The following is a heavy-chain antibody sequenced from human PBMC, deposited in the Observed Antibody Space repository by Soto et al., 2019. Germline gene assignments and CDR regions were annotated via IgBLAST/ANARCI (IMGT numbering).Heavy chain of an antibody. J-gene: IGHJ4*02. CDR3: ARRGTNGAFDY. V-gene: IGHV1-69*02. Sequence: SVKVSCKASGCTFSSYTISWVRQAPGQGLEWMGRIIPMLGIANYAQKFQGRVTITADKSTSTAYMELTSLRSEDTAVYYCARRGTNGAFDYWGQGTLVTVSS. CDR2: IIPMLGIA. CDR1: GCTFSSYT. D-gene: IGHD2-8*01.